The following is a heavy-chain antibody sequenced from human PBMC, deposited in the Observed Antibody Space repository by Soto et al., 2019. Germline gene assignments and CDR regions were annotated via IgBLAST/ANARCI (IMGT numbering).Heavy chain of an antibody. CDR3: ARDRITMVRGVIIGYYYGMDV. CDR2: IYHSGST. V-gene: IGHV4-38-2*02. D-gene: IGHD3-10*01. Sequence: SETLSLTCAVCGGYVSSGYYWGWIRQPPGKGLEWIGSIYHSGSTYYNPSLKSRVTISVDTSKNQFSLKLSSVTAADTAVYYCARDRITMVRGVIIGYYYGMDVWGQGTTVTVSS. CDR1: GGYVSSGYY. J-gene: IGHJ6*02.